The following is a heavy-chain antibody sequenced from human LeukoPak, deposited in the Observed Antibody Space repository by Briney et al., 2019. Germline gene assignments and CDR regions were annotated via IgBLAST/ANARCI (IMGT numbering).Heavy chain of an antibody. D-gene: IGHD2-2*01. CDR3: ARSSRKDIVVVPTPVFDY. J-gene: IGHJ4*02. CDR2: IIPIFGTA. Sequence: GASVKVSCKASVGTFSSYAISWVRQAPGQGLAWMGGIIPIFGTANYAQKFQGRVTITADESTSTAYMELSSLRSEDTAVYYCARSSRKDIVVVPTPVFDYWGQGTLVTVSS. V-gene: IGHV1-69*13. CDR1: VGTFSSYA.